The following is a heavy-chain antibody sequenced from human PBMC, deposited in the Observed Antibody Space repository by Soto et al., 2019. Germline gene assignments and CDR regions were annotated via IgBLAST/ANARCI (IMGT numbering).Heavy chain of an antibody. CDR1: GFTFSRHW. D-gene: IGHD3-3*01. V-gene: IGHV3-74*01. CDR3: VRVGAGWAFDI. CDR2: ITNDGSST. J-gene: IGHJ3*02. Sequence: EVQLVESGGGLVQPGGSLRLSCGASGFTFSRHWMHWVRQVPGKGLVWVSRITNDGSSTSYADSVKGRFTVSRDNAKNTLYLQMSSLRAEDPAVYYCVRVGAGWAFDIWGQGTMVTVSA.